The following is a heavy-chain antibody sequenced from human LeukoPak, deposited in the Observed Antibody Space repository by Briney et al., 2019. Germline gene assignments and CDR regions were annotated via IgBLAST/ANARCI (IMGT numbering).Heavy chain of an antibody. V-gene: IGHV3-23*01. J-gene: IGHJ4*02. Sequence: PGGSLRLSCAAPGFTFSSYAMSWVRQAPGKGLEWVSAISGSGGSTYYADSVKGRFTISRDNSKNTLYLQMNSLRAEDTAVYYCAPESYPYGDYHFDYWGQGTLVTVSS. CDR2: ISGSGGST. D-gene: IGHD4-17*01. CDR3: APESYPYGDYHFDY. CDR1: GFTFSSYA.